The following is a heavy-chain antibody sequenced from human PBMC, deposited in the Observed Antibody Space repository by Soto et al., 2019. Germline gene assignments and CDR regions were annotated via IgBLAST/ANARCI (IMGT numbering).Heavy chain of an antibody. CDR2: ISGYNGNS. CDR3: AREDIQDIVVVVVAPEGRGY. D-gene: IGHD2-15*01. V-gene: IGHV1-18*01. CDR1: GYTFTSYG. J-gene: IGHJ4*02. Sequence: QVQLVQSGAEVKKPGASVKVSCKASGYTFTSYGISWVRQAPGQGLEWMGRISGYNGNSNYAQNLQGRVTMTTDTSASTAYMELRSLRSDDTAVYYCAREDIQDIVVVVVAPEGRGYWGQGTLVTVSS.